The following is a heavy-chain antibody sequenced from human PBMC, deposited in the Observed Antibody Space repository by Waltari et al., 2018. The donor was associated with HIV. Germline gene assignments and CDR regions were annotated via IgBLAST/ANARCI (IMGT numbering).Heavy chain of an antibody. CDR2: ISSSSSYI. D-gene: IGHD5-12*01. Sequence: EVQLVESGGGLVKPGGSLRLSCAASVFTFSSYRMNWVRQAPGKGLEWVSSISSSSSYISYADSVKGRFTISRDNAKNSLYLQMNSLRAEDTAVYYCARKWSGYDLDYWGQGTLVTVSS. J-gene: IGHJ4*02. CDR1: VFTFSSYR. CDR3: ARKWSGYDLDY. V-gene: IGHV3-21*01.